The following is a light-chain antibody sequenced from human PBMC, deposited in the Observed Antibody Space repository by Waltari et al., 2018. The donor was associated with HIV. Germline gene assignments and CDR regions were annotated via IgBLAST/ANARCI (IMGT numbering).Light chain of an antibody. CDR1: QSVSSY. Sequence: EIVLTQSPATLSLFPGERATLSSRASQSVSSYVAWYQQNPGQAPRLLIYDASNRATGIPARFSGSGSGTDVTLTISSLEPEDFAVYYCQQRSNWPRTFGQGTKVEIK. CDR3: QQRSNWPRT. V-gene: IGKV3-11*01. J-gene: IGKJ1*01. CDR2: DAS.